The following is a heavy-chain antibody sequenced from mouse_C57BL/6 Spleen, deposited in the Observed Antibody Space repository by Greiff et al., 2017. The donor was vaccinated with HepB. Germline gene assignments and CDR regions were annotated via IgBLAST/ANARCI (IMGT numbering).Heavy chain of an antibody. D-gene: IGHD1-1*01. CDR1: GFTFSSYG. CDR3: AKSSYYYGSSYGWYFDV. V-gene: IGHV5-6*01. J-gene: IGHJ1*03. CDR2: ISSGGSYT. Sequence: EVQGVESGGDLVKPGGSLKLSCAASGFTFSSYGMSWVRQTPDKRLEWVATISSGGSYTYYPDSVKGRFTISRDNAKNTLYLQMSSLKSEDTAMYYCAKSSYYYGSSYGWYFDVWGTGTTVTVSS.